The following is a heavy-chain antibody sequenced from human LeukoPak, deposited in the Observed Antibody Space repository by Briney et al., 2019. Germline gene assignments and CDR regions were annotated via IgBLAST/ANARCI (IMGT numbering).Heavy chain of an antibody. CDR3: ARPAAPGTFYYYMDV. Sequence: PSETLSLTCTVSGGSISSSNYYWGWIGQPPRKGLEWIGTMYSSGSTYHNPSLKSRVTMSVDTSKNQFSLRLSSVTAADTAVYYCARPAAPGTFYYYMDVWGKGTTVTVSS. CDR1: GGSISSSNYY. D-gene: IGHD3-10*01. J-gene: IGHJ6*03. V-gene: IGHV4-39*01. CDR2: MYSSGST.